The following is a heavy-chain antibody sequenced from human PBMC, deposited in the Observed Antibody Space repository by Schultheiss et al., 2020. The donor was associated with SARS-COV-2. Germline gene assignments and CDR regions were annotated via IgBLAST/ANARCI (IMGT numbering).Heavy chain of an antibody. J-gene: IGHJ3*02. D-gene: IGHD1-26*01. CDR2: IYYSGST. V-gene: IGHV4-61*08. CDR1: GDSISTGGYY. Sequence: ESLKISCSVSGDSISTGGYYWSWIRQPPGKGLEWIGYIYYSGSTNYNPSLKSRVTISVDTSKNQFSLKLSSVTAADTAVYYCARDLGSYGAFDIWGQGTMVTVSS. CDR3: ARDLGSYGAFDI.